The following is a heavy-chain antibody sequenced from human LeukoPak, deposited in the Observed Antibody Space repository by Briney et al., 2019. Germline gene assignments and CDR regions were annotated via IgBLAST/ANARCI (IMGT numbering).Heavy chain of an antibody. Sequence: SETLSLTCTVSSGSISSYYCSWIRQPPGKGLEWIGYIYYSGSTNYNPSLKSRVTISVDTSKNQFSLKLSSVTAADTAVYYCARGAGGRYQLLLPRWTYYFDYWGQGTLVTVSS. D-gene: IGHD2-2*01. CDR3: ARGAGGRYQLLLPRWTYYFDY. CDR2: IYYSGST. CDR1: SGSISSYY. V-gene: IGHV4-59*01. J-gene: IGHJ4*02.